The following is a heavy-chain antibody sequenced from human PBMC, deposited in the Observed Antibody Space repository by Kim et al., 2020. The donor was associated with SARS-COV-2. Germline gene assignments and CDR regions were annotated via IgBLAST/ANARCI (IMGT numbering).Heavy chain of an antibody. Sequence: SETLSLTCTVSGGSISSSSYYWGWIRQPPGKGLEWIGSIYYSGSTYYNPSLKSRVTISVDTSKNQFSLKLSSVTAADAAVYYCARQLDYGDVPFDYWGQGTLLTVSS. CDR2: IYYSGST. CDR3: ARQLDYGDVPFDY. V-gene: IGHV4-39*01. CDR1: GGSISSSSYY. D-gene: IGHD4-17*01. J-gene: IGHJ4*02.